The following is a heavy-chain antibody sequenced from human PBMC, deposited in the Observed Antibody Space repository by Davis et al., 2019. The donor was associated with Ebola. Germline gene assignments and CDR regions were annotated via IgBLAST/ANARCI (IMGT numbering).Heavy chain of an antibody. CDR2: VSYTGST. D-gene: IGHD3-10*01. Sequence: MPSETLSLTCTVSGGSIRTNTYFWGWIRQPPGKGLEWIATVSYTGSTYFDPSLKSRITISVDTSKNQFSLKLISMSAADTAVYYCARKTGVRYYFNYWGQGILVTVSP. J-gene: IGHJ4*02. CDR3: ARKTGVRYYFNY. CDR1: GGSIRTNTYF. V-gene: IGHV4-39*01.